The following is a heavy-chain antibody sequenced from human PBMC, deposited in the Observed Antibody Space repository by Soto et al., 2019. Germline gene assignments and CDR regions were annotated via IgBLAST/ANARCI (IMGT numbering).Heavy chain of an antibody. CDR2: INPATGAA. J-gene: IGHJ3*02. CDR3: AIGGGVGVAGSAAFDM. CDR1: GYPVTAYY. D-gene: IGHD3-3*01. V-gene: IGHV1-2*02. Sequence: QLHLVQSGAVVKKPGASVTVSCSASGYPVTAYYMHWVRQAPGRGLEWMGGINPATGAAKYTQTFRGRVPVSRYTSTSTVFMELSGLKYEDTAVFCCAIGGGVGVAGSAAFDMWGQGTLGTVSS.